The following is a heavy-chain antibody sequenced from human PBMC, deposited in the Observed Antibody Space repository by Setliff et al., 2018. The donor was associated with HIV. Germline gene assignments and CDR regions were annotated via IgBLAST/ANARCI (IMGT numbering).Heavy chain of an antibody. Sequence: SETLSLTCTVSGGSISSGSYYWSWIRQPAGRGLEWIGHIYYSGSTNYSPSLKSRVTISVDSSKNQFSLKLTSVTAADAAIYYCARQYPPYHSGAHYSDLWSQGTLVTGSS. J-gene: IGHJ5*02. CDR3: ARQYPPYHSGAHYSDL. V-gene: IGHV4-61*10. D-gene: IGHD6-19*01. CDR2: IYYSGST. CDR1: GGSISSGSYY.